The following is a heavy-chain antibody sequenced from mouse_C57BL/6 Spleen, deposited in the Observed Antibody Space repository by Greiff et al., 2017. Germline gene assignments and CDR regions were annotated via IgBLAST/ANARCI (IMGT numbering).Heavy chain of an antibody. CDR2: ISSGSSTI. Sequence: EVKVVESGGGLVKPGGSLKLSCAASGFTFSDYGMHWVRQAPEKGLEWVAYISSGSSTISSADTVKGRFTISRDNAKNTLFLQMTSLRSEDTAMYYCAKNWVLYAMDHGGQGTSVTVSS. CDR1: GFTFSDYG. J-gene: IGHJ4*01. CDR3: AKNWVLYAMDH. V-gene: IGHV5-17*01.